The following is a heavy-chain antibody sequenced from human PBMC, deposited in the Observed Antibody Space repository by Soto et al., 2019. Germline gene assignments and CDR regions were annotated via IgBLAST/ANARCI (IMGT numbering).Heavy chain of an antibody. J-gene: IGHJ6*02. V-gene: IGHV1-8*01. D-gene: IGHD3-22*01. CDR3: TTESYYYDSSGFNYYYYGMDV. Sequence: ASVKVSCKASGYSFTNYDIHWVRQAAGLGLEWMGWMNPGNNQHVYTQKFRDRVTVSTDTSISTTYMELSSLTSEDTAVYYCTTESYYYDSSGFNYYYYGMDVWGQGTTVTVSS. CDR2: MNPGNNQH. CDR1: GYSFTNYD.